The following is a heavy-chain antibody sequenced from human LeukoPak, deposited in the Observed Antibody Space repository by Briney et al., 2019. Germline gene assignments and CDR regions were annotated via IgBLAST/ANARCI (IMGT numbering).Heavy chain of an antibody. V-gene: IGHV3-33*01. CDR1: GFTFSSYG. CDR2: IWYDGSNK. CDR3: ARENFPPRSPYYYYGMDV. Sequence: GRSLRLSCAASGFTFSSYGMHWVRQAPGKGLEWVAVIWYDGSNKYYADSVKGRFTISRDNSKSTLYLQMNSLRAEDTAVYYCARENFPPRSPYYYYGMDVWGQGTTVTVSS. J-gene: IGHJ6*02.